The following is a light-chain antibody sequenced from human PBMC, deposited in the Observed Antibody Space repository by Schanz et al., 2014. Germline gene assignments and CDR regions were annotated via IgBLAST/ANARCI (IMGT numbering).Light chain of an antibody. CDR2: DVH. Sequence: QSVLTQPASVSGSPGQSITIFCTGTSSDIGAHNYVSWYQQHPGKAPKLIVYDVHDRPSGVSYRFSGSKSGYTASLTISDLQAEDEADYYCSSFTSSSSCLFGGGTKLTVL. V-gene: IGLV2-14*03. CDR3: SSFTSSSSCL. CDR1: SSDIGAHNY. J-gene: IGLJ2*01.